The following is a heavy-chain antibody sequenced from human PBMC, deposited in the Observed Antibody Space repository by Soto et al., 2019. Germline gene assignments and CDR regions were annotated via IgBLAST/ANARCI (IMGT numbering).Heavy chain of an antibody. V-gene: IGHV3-13*01. CDR1: GFTFSSYD. D-gene: IGHD6-13*01. Sequence: GGSLRLSCAASGFTFSSYDMHWVCQATGKGLEWVSAIGTAGDTYYPGSVKGRFTISRENAKNSLYLQMNSLRAVDTAVYYCARDRRIADDYYYGMDVWGQGTTVTVSS. J-gene: IGHJ6*02. CDR2: IGTAGDT. CDR3: ARDRRIADDYYYGMDV.